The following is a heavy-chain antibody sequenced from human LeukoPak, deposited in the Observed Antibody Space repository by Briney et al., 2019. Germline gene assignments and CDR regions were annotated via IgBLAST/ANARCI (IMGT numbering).Heavy chain of an antibody. D-gene: IGHD3-16*02. Sequence: GGSLRISCAASGFSSSSRALSWVRQAPGKGLEWVSTIGSTGESTFYADSVKGRFTISRDNSKDTLYLQLNSLRAEDTAIYYCATYVWETYRFSDWGQGTLVTVSS. CDR1: GFSSSSRA. V-gene: IGHV3-23*01. CDR3: ATYVWETYRFSD. J-gene: IGHJ4*02. CDR2: IGSTGEST.